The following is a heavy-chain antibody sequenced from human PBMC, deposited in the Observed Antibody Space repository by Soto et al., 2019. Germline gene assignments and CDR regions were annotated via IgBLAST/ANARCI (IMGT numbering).Heavy chain of an antibody. Sequence: ASVKVSCKASGYTFTSYGISWVRQAPGQGLEWMGWISAYNGNTNYAQKLQGRVTMTTDTSTSTAYMELRSLRSDDTAVYYCALTYYYDSSGYSGDFDYWGHGALVTVAS. J-gene: IGHJ4*01. CDR3: ALTYYYDSSGYSGDFDY. CDR1: GYTFTSYG. D-gene: IGHD3-22*01. V-gene: IGHV1-18*01. CDR2: ISAYNGNT.